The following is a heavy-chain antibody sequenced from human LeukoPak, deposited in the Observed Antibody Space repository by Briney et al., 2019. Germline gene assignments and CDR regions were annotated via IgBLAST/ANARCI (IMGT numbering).Heavy chain of an antibody. Sequence: GGSLRLSGAASGFTFNINTMGWVPQGPGKGLEGVLGISGGTSSTDYADSVRGRLTFYRDNSKNTVYLQMDTLRAEDTAVCYCPKCGSSGCDLIGYWGLGTLASVS. CDR1: GFTFNINT. CDR2: ISGGTSST. D-gene: IGHD6-19*01. J-gene: IGHJ4*02. V-gene: IGHV3-23*01. CDR3: PKCGSSGCDLIGY.